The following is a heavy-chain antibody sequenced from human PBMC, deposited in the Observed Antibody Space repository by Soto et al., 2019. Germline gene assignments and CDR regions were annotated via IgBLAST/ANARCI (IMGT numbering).Heavy chain of an antibody. Sequence: EALKISCKGSGYSFTSYWISWVRQMPGKGLEWMGRIDPSDSYTNYSPSFQGHVTISADKSISTAYLQWSSLKASDTAMYYCARYSRGRGKRYYDSFTGYGMDVSSQGATVTVSS. V-gene: IGHV5-10-1*01. CDR2: IDPSDSYT. CDR3: ARYSRGRGKRYYDSFTGYGMDV. CDR1: GYSFTSYW. D-gene: IGHD3-9*01. J-gene: IGHJ6*02.